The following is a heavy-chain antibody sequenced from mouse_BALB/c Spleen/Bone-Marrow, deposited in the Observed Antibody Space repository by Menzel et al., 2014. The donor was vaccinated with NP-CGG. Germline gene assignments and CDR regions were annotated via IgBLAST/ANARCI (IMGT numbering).Heavy chain of an antibody. Sequence: EVMLVESGLSLVKPSQTLSLTCSVTGDSITSGYWNWIRKFPGNKLEYMGYISYSGSTYYNPSLKSRISITRDTSKNQYYLQLNSVTTEDTATYDCARIYYDSHWYFDVWGAGITVTVSS. CDR2: ISYSGST. V-gene: IGHV3-8*02. D-gene: IGHD2-4*01. J-gene: IGHJ1*01. CDR3: ARIYYDSHWYFDV. CDR1: GDSITSGY.